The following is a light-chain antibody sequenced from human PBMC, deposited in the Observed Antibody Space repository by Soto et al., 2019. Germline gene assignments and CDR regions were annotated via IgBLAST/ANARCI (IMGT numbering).Light chain of an antibody. CDR1: SGHRNYA. CDR2: VNIDGSH. V-gene: IGLV4-69*01. CDR3: QTWGTGIRV. Sequence: QPVLTQSPSASASLGASVTLTCTLSSGHRNYAIAWHQQQPEKGPRYLMKVNIDGSHNKGDGIPDRFSGSSSGAERYLTISSLQSEDEAEYYCQTWGTGIRVFGGGTKVTVL. J-gene: IGLJ2*01.